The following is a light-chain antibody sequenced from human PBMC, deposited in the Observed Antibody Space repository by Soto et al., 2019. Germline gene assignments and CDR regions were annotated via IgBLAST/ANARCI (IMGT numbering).Light chain of an antibody. J-gene: IGLJ2*01. CDR1: SSDVGTYNF. CDR3: SLYANSDTVI. V-gene: IGLV2-14*01. Sequence: QSALTQPASVSGSPGQSITISCTGTSSDVGTYNFVSWYRQHPVKAPILIIFDVSSRPSGISNRFSGSKSGNTASLTISGVQAEDEADYYCSLYANSDTVIFGGGTQLTVL. CDR2: DVS.